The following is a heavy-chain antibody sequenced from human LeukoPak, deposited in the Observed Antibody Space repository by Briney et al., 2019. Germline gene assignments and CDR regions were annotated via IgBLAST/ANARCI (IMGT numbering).Heavy chain of an antibody. CDR1: GGSFSGYY. Sequence: PSETLSLTCGVYGGSFSGYYWSWIRQPPGKGLEWIGEINHSGSTNYNPSLKSRVTISVDTSKNQFSLKLSSVTAADTAVYYCAILDYGDYEGEFDSTYWGQGTLVTVSS. J-gene: IGHJ4*02. CDR3: AILDYGDYEGEFDSTY. V-gene: IGHV4-34*01. D-gene: IGHD4-17*01. CDR2: INHSGST.